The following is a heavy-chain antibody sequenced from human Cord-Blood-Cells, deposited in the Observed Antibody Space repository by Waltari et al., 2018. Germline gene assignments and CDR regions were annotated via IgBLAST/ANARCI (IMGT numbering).Heavy chain of an antibody. CDR2: INAGNGNT. CDR1: GYTFTSYA. Sequence: QVQLVQSGAEVKKPGASVKVSCKASGYTFTSYAMHLVRQAPGQRLEWMGWINAGNGNTKYSQKFQGRVTITRDTSASTAYMELSSLRSEDTAVYYCARCYPTRSNTFDYWGQGTLVTVSS. J-gene: IGHJ4*02. V-gene: IGHV1-3*01. D-gene: IGHD2-15*01. CDR3: ARCYPTRSNTFDY.